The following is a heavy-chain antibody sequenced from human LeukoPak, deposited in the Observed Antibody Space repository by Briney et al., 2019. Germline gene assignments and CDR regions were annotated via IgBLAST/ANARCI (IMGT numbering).Heavy chain of an antibody. V-gene: IGHV3-30*02. J-gene: IGHJ4*02. CDR2: IRYDGSNK. D-gene: IGHD3-22*01. CDR3: AKEGYYDSSGYFDY. CDR1: GFTFSSYG. Sequence: GGSLRLSCAASGFTFSSYGMHWVRQAPGKGLEWVAFIRYDGSNKYYADSVKGRFTISRDNSKNTLYLQMNSLRAEDTAVYYCAKEGYYDSSGYFDYWGQGTLVTVSS.